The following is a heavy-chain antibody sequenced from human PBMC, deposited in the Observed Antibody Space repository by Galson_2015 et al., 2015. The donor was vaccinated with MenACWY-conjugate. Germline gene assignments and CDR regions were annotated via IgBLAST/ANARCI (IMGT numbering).Heavy chain of an antibody. D-gene: IGHD3-22*01. CDR2: IIPIFGTA. J-gene: IGHJ3*02. V-gene: IGHV1-69*01. Sequence: MGGIIPIFGTANSAQKFQGRVTITADESTSTAYMELSSLRSEDTAVYYCARDEGYYDSSGFPHRAFDIWGQGTMVTVSS. CDR3: ARDEGYYDSSGFPHRAFDI.